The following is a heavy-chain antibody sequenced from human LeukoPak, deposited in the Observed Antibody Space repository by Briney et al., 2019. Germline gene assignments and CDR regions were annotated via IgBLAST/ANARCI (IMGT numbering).Heavy chain of an antibody. D-gene: IGHD1-1*01. Sequence: GGSLRLSSGASGFTFSRYWMYWVRQAPGKGLVWVGLINEDETYATYADSVKGRFTISRDNAKNTLYLQMNSLGAEDTAVYFCTRSNLPSYDATGLFDSWGQGTLVTVSS. CDR3: TRSNLPSYDATGLFDS. V-gene: IGHV3-74*03. J-gene: IGHJ4*02. CDR1: GFTFSRYW. CDR2: INEDETYA.